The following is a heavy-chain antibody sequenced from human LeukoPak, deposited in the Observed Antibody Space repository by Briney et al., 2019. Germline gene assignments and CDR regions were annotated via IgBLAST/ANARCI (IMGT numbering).Heavy chain of an antibody. CDR1: GGTFSSYA. Sequence: GASVKVSCKASGGTFSSYAISWVRQAPGRGLEWMGGIIPIFGTATYAQKFQGRVTITTDKATSTAYMELSSLRSEDTAVYYCARGPPDTAMVTGIGSDYWGQGTLVTVSS. J-gene: IGHJ4*02. CDR3: ARGPPDTAMVTGIGSDY. CDR2: IIPIFGTA. V-gene: IGHV1-69*05. D-gene: IGHD5-18*01.